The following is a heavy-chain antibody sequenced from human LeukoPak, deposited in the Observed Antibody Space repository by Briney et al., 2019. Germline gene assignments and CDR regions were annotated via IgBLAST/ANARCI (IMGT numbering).Heavy chain of an antibody. CDR2: INSDGSST. J-gene: IGHJ6*02. CDR1: GFTFSSYW. CDR3: ARDPKLYSYYYGMDV. V-gene: IGHV3-74*01. Sequence: GGSLRLSCAASGFTFSSYWMHWVRQAPGKGLEWVSRINSDGSSTSYADSVKGRFTISRDNAKNTLYLQMNSLRAEDTAVYYCARDPKLYSYYYGMDVWGQGTTVTVSS. D-gene: IGHD5-24*01.